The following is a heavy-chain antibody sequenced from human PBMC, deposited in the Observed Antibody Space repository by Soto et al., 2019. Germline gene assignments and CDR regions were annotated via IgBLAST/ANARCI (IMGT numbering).Heavy chain of an antibody. CDR3: ARRESSPASLDY. D-gene: IGHD2-2*01. J-gene: IGHJ4*02. Sequence: QLQLQESGPGLVKPSETLSVTCTVSGGSITSDSYFWDWIRQPPGGGLEWIGTIHNSGTTYYNPSLKSRVTISVDTSNNQFSLRLSSVAAADTAVFYCARRESSPASLDYWGQGILVTVSS. CDR1: GGSITSDSYF. V-gene: IGHV4-39*01. CDR2: IHNSGTT.